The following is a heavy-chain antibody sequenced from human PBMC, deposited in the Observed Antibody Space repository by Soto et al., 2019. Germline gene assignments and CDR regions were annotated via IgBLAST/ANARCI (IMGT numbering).Heavy chain of an antibody. J-gene: IGHJ6*02. CDR1: GFTVSSNF. D-gene: IGHD3-16*01. CDR2: IYSGGST. CDR3: ARVRVGPLGTMDV. V-gene: IGHV3-53*01. Sequence: GGSLRLSCAGSGFTVSSNFMSWVRQAPGKGLEWVSVIYSGGSTYYADSVKGRFTISRDNSKKMLFLQMNSLRAEDTAVYYCARVRVGPLGTMDVWGQGTKVTVSS.